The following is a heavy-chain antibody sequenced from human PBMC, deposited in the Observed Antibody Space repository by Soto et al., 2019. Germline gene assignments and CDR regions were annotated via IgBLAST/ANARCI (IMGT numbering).Heavy chain of an antibody. CDR1: GYTFTSYY. CDR2: INPSGGST. J-gene: IGHJ3*02. D-gene: IGHD6-19*01. Sequence: ASVKVSCKASGYTFTSYYMHWVRQAPGQGLEWMGIINPSGGSTSYAQKFQGRVTMTRDTSTSTVYMELSSLRSEDTAVYYCASPSIAVAGPNDAFDIWGQGTMVTVSS. CDR3: ASPSIAVAGPNDAFDI. V-gene: IGHV1-46*03.